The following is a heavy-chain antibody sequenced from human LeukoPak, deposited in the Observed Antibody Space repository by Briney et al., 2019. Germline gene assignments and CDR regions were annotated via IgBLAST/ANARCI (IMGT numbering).Heavy chain of an antibody. J-gene: IGHJ6*03. V-gene: IGHV3-23*01. D-gene: IGHD1-14*01. CDR1: GFTFSSYG. CDR2: ISGSGGST. Sequence: GGSLRLSCAASGFTFSSYGMSWVRQAPGKGLEWVSAISGSGGSTYYADSVKGRFTISRDNSKNTLYLQMNSLRAEDTAVYYCAKAGVTRGYYYYMDVWGKGTTVTISS. CDR3: AKAGVTRGYYYYMDV.